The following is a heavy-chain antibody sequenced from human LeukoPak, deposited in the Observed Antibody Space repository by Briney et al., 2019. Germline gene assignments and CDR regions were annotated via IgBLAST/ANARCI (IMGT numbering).Heavy chain of an antibody. Sequence: SETLSLTCTVSAGSVSSHFWSWIRQPAGKGLEWIGRIYTSGSTNYNPSLKSRVTMSVDTSKNQFSLNLSSVTAADTAVYYCARQHYYDSGGFSTYFDYWGQEPWSPSPQ. CDR3: ARQHYYDSGGFSTYFDY. J-gene: IGHJ4*01. D-gene: IGHD3-22*01. V-gene: IGHV4-4*07. CDR2: IYTSGST. CDR1: AGSVSSHF.